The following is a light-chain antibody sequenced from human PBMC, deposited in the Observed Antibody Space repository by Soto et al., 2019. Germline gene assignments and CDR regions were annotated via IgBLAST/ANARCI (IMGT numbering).Light chain of an antibody. Sequence: QSALTQPASVSGSLGQSITISCTGTNNDVGAYTYVSWYQQHPGKAPRLIIYEVSERPSGVSNRFSGSKSGNTASLVISGLQAEDEADYYCSSYRTGSRVFGGGTQLTVL. CDR2: EVS. J-gene: IGLJ2*01. V-gene: IGLV2-14*01. CDR3: SSYRTGSRV. CDR1: NNDVGAYTY.